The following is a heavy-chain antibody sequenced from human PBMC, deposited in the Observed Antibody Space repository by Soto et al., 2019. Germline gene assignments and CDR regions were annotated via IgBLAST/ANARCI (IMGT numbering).Heavy chain of an antibody. CDR2: IYYSGST. J-gene: IGHJ4*02. Sequence: PSETLSLTCTVSGGSICSYYWSWIRQHPGKGLEWIGYIYYSGSTNYNPSLKSRVTISVDTSKNQFSLKLSSVTAADTAVYYCARLDSDSSGWNFFDYWGQGTLVTVSS. CDR1: GGSICSYY. V-gene: IGHV4-59*08. CDR3: ARLDSDSSGWNFFDY. D-gene: IGHD6-19*01.